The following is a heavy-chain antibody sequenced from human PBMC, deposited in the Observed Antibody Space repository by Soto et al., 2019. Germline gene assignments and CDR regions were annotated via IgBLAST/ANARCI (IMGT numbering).Heavy chain of an antibody. J-gene: IGHJ4*02. D-gene: IGHD6-13*01. CDR1: GFTFSSYG. CDR3: ARDPVSDSSGWFFDC. V-gene: IGHV3-33*01. Sequence: QVQLVESGGGVVQPGRSLRLSCAASGFTFSSYGMHWVRQAPGKGLEWVAVIWYDGSNKYYADSVKGRFTISRDNSKNTRDLEMNSLGAEDTAVYYWARDPVSDSSGWFFDCWGQGTLVTVSS. CDR2: IWYDGSNK.